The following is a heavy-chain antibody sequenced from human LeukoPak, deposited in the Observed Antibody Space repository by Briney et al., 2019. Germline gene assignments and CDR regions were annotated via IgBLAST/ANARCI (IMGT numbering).Heavy chain of an antibody. J-gene: IGHJ4*02. CDR2: ISAYNGNT. V-gene: IGHV1-18*01. Sequence: ASVKVSCKASGYTFISYDINWVRQITGQGLEWMGWISAYNGNTNYAQKLQGRVTMTTDTSTSTAYMELRSLRSDDTAVYHCARGHGYSSGWYLNYWGQGTLVTVSS. D-gene: IGHD6-19*01. CDR3: ARGHGYSSGWYLNY. CDR1: GYTFISYD.